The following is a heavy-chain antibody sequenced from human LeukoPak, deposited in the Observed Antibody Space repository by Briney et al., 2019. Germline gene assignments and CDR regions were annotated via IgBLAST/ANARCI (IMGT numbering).Heavy chain of an antibody. CDR1: GFAFDEHG. J-gene: IGHJ4*02. V-gene: IGHV3-20*04. Sequence: GGSLRLSCTASGFAFDEHGMSWVRQVPGKGLEWVSGINWSGGSTGYADPLRGRFTISRDNAKNSLYLQMDSLRAEDTALYYCATAPITSPFYFDYWGQGTLVTVSS. D-gene: IGHD2-2*01. CDR2: INWSGGST. CDR3: ATAPITSPFYFDY.